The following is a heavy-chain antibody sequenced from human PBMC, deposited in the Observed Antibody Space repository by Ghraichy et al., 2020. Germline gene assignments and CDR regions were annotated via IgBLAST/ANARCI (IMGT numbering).Heavy chain of an antibody. CDR2: IYYSGST. Sequence: SETLSLTCTVSGGSISSHYWNWIRQPPGKGLEWIGDIYYSGSTNYNPSLKSRVTISVDTSKKQFSLKLSSVTAADTAVYYCARGTEYSSEHWFDSWGQGILVTVSS. CDR3: ARGTEYSSEHWFDS. CDR1: GGSISSHY. D-gene: IGHD2-15*01. V-gene: IGHV4-59*11. J-gene: IGHJ5*01.